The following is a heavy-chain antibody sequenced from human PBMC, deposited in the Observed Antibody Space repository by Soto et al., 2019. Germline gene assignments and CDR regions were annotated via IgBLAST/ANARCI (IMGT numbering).Heavy chain of an antibody. J-gene: IGHJ4*02. D-gene: IGHD5-18*01. CDR1: GFTFSSYG. V-gene: IGHV3-30*18. Sequence: GGSLRLSCAASGFTFSSYGMHWVRQAPGKGLEWVAVISYDGSNKYYADSVKGRFTISRDNSKNTLYLQMNSLRAEDTAVYYCAKESAYSYGYFSPYPHYWGQGTLVTVSS. CDR3: AKESAYSYGYFSPYPHY. CDR2: ISYDGSNK.